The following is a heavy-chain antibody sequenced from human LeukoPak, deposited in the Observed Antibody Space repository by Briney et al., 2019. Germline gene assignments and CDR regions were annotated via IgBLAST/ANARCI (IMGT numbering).Heavy chain of an antibody. D-gene: IGHD5-18*01. CDR1: GYYFSSYG. V-gene: IGHV5-51*01. CDR2: IYPGDSDT. J-gene: IGHJ4*02. Sequence: GESLKISCQTSGYYFSSYGVAWVRQMPGKGLEWMGIIYPGDSDTRYSPSFQGQVTISADKSISTAYLQWSSLKASDTAMYYCARLGQGGYSYGFDYWGQGTLVTVSS. CDR3: ARLGQGGYSYGFDY.